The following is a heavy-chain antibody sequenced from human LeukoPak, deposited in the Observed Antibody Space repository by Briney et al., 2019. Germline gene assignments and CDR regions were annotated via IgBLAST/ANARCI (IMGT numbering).Heavy chain of an antibody. CDR2: ISIRGETS. Sequence: GSLRLSCAASGFAFDNHVMSWVRHLPGKGLQWVSAISIRGETSFYADFVKSRFTVSRDNSGNRLFLQMNSLRVEDTGVYYCARVSGGLHRYGSLDDWGQGTLVTVSS. J-gene: IGHJ4*02. CDR3: ARVSGGLHRYGSLDD. V-gene: IGHV3-23*01. CDR1: GFAFDNHV. D-gene: IGHD5-18*01.